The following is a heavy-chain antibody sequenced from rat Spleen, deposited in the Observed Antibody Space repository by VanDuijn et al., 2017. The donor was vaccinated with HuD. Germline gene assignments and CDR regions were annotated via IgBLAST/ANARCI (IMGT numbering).Heavy chain of an antibody. Sequence: QVQLKESGPGLVQPSQTLSLTCTVSGFSLISNSEHWVRQPPGKGLEWMGGIWGDGSTDYNSALKSRLSISRDTAKSQVFLKMNSLQTEDIATYYCARGVVRDYVMDAWGQGVSVTVSS. CDR1: GFSLISNS. CDR3: ARGVVRDYVMDA. D-gene: IGHD1-1*01. CDR2: IWGDGST. V-gene: IGHV2-1*01. J-gene: IGHJ4*01.